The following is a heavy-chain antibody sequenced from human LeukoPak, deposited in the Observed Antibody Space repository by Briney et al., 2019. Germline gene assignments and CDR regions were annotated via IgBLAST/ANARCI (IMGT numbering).Heavy chain of an antibody. CDR3: ARGSRRHSFYYFDY. J-gene: IGHJ4*02. Sequence: GGSLRLSCAASGFTFSSYEMNWVRQAPGKGLEWVSYFSSSGSTIYYADSVKGRFTISRDNAKNSLYLQMNSLRAEDTAVYYCARGSRRHSFYYFDYWGQGTLVTVSS. D-gene: IGHD5-18*01. CDR2: FSSSGSTI. CDR1: GFTFSSYE. V-gene: IGHV3-48*03.